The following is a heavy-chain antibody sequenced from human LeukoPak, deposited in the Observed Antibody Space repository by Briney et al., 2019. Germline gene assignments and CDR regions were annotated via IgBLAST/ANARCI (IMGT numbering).Heavy chain of an antibody. CDR2: IYTGGTT. Sequence: TSETLSLTCSVSGGSISTFYWSWIRQPAGQGLERIGRIYTGGTTNYNPSFKSRVTISLDKSKNQFSLKLRSVTAADTAVYYCAGEPVLRNSYTNDFDYWDQGTLVTVSS. J-gene: IGHJ4*02. CDR1: GGSISTFY. V-gene: IGHV4-4*07. CDR3: AGEPVLRNSYTNDFDY. D-gene: IGHD2-2*02.